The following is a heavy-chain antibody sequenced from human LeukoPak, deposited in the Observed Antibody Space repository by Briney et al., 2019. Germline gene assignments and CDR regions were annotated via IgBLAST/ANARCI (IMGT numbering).Heavy chain of an antibody. J-gene: IGHJ4*02. V-gene: IGHV4-39*01. CDR1: GGSITSNNYY. Sequence: PSETLFLTCTVSGGSITSNNYYWGWIRQPPGKGLEWIGSISYSGSTHYNPSLKSRVTISVDTSKNQFSLKLSSVTAADTAVYYCARHVWSRGSGSVFDYWGQGTLVTVSS. D-gene: IGHD1-26*01. CDR2: ISYSGST. CDR3: ARHVWSRGSGSVFDY.